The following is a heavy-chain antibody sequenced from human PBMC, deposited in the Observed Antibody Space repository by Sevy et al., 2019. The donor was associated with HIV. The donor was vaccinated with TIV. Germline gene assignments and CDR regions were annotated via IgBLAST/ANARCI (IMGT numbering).Heavy chain of an antibody. CDR2: IQYDGSNK. J-gene: IGHJ4*02. D-gene: IGHD2-21*01. CDR3: VKEGGGEGGDH. Sequence: GGCLRLSCAASGFSYSSYGMHWVRQAPGKGLEWVAYIQYDGSNKDYADSVKGRFTISRDSSKNTLDLQMNSLRVEDTAVYYCVKEGGGEGGDHWGQGTLVTVSS. V-gene: IGHV3-30*02. CDR1: GFSYSSYG.